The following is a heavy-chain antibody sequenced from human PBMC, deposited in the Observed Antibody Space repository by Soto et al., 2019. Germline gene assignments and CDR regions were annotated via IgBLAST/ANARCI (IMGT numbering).Heavy chain of an antibody. D-gene: IGHD2-15*01. CDR1: GFTFSSYG. V-gene: IGHV3-33*01. Sequence: GGSLRLSCAASGFTFSSYGMHWVRQAPGKGLEWVAVIWYDGSNKYYADSVKGRFTISRDNSKNTLYLQMNSLRAEDTAVYYCARDPSTGYCSGVSRYSGWSLPWCQGTLVSVS. J-gene: IGHJ5*02. CDR3: ARDPSTGYCSGVSRYSGWSLP. CDR2: IWYDGSNK.